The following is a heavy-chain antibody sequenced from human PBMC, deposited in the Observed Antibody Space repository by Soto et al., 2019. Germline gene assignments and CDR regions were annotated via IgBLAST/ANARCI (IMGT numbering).Heavy chain of an antibody. V-gene: IGHV3-23*01. CDR3: VKEVVNSGWTYFDH. CDR1: GFTFSTYA. CDR2: ISDSGGRT. D-gene: IGHD6-19*01. Sequence: GGSLRLSCAASGFTFSTYAMSWVRQAPGKGLEWVSAISDSGGRTYYVDSVKGRFTISRDNSKNTLYLQMNSLRAEDTAVYFCVKEVVNSGWTYFDHWGQGTLVTVSS. J-gene: IGHJ4*02.